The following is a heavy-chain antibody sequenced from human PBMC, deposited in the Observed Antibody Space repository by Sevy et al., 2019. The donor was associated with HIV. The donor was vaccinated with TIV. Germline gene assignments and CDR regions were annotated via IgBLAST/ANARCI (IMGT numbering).Heavy chain of an antibody. CDR2: INGGGGST. Sequence: GGFLRLSCVASGFRFSAFGMAWVRQAAGEGLEWVSGINGGGGSTYYRNSVKDRFTVSRDNSKNTVYLQMNSLRADDTAVYYCAKAPYYDFWSHNYNNWFDPWGQGTLVTVSS. V-gene: IGHV3-23*01. D-gene: IGHD3-3*01. CDR3: AKAPYYDFWSHNYNNWFDP. J-gene: IGHJ5*02. CDR1: GFRFSAFG.